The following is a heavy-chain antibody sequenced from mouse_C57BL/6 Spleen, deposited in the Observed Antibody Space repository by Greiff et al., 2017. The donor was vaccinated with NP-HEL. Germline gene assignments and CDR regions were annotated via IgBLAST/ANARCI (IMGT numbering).Heavy chain of an antibody. CDR3: ARSGSTVVATCDY. D-gene: IGHD1-1*01. J-gene: IGHJ2*01. V-gene: IGHV1-50*01. CDR1: GYTFTSYW. Sequence: QVQLQQPGAELVKPGASVKLSYKASGYTFTSYWMQWVKQRPGQGLEWIGEIDPSDSYTNYNQKFKGKATLTVDTSSSTAYMQLSSLTSEDSAVYYCARSGSTVVATCDYWGQGTTLTVSS. CDR2: IDPSDSYT.